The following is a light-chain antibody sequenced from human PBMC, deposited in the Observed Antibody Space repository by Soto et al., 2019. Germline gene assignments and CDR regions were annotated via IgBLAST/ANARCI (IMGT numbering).Light chain of an antibody. J-gene: IGLJ1*01. CDR1: SSDVGGYNY. Sequence: QSALTQARSVSGSPGQSVTISCTGTSSDVGGYNYVSWYQQHPGKAPKLMIYDVSKRPSGVPDRFSGSKSGNTASLTISGLQAEDEADYYCCSYAGIYGVFGTGTKLTVL. CDR3: CSYAGIYGV. V-gene: IGLV2-11*01. CDR2: DVS.